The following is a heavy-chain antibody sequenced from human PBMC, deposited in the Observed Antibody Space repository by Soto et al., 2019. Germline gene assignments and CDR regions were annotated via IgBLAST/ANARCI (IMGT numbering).Heavy chain of an antibody. CDR2: ISYDGSNK. CDR3: ARGAYDSSGYYYSRYWYFDL. V-gene: IGHV3-30-3*01. J-gene: IGHJ2*01. CDR1: GFTFSSYA. Sequence: QVQLVESGGGVVQPGRSMRLSCAASGFTFSSYAMHWVRQAPGKGLEWVAVISYDGSNKYYADSVKGRFTISRDNSKNTLYLQMNSLRAEGTAVYYCARGAYDSSGYYYSRYWYFDLWGRGTLVTVSS. D-gene: IGHD3-22*01.